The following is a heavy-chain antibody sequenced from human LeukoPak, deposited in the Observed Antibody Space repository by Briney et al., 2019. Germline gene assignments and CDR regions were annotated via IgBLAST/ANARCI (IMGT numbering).Heavy chain of an antibody. CDR2: ISSDGNDK. CDR3: TTKVIRGNSGDDYDD. J-gene: IGHJ4*02. CDR1: GFTYNTYW. Sequence: GGSLRLPCVASGFTYNTYWMSWIRQAPGKGLEWVALISSDGNDKLYGDSVKGRFTISRDDSKSTLYLQMNSLRAEDTAVYYCTTKVIRGNSGDDYDDWGQGTLVTVSS. D-gene: IGHD5-12*01. V-gene: IGHV3-30*03.